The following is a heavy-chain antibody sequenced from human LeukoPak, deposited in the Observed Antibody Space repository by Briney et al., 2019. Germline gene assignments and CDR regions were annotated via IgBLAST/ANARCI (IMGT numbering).Heavy chain of an antibody. J-gene: IGHJ5*02. Sequence: PSETLSLTCTVSGGSISSSSYYRGWIRQPPGKGLEWIGSIYYSGSTYYNPSLKSRVTISVDTSKNQFSLKLSSVTAADTAVYYCARPLSYSSGGYWFDPWGQGTLVTVSS. CDR1: GGSISSSSYY. V-gene: IGHV4-39*01. D-gene: IGHD6-19*01. CDR3: ARPLSYSSGGYWFDP. CDR2: IYYSGST.